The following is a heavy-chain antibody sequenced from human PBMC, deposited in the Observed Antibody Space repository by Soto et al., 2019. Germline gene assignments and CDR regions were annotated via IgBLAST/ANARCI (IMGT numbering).Heavy chain of an antibody. CDR2: LSGSGYQT. V-gene: IGHV3-23*01. CDR1: GCTFDSYA. Sequence: EVQLLESGGGLVQPGGSLRLSCATDGCTFDSYAMHWVRQAPGKGLEWVSSLSGSGYQTYYADSVKGRLTISRDRSKNTVCLQMNSLRAEDTAVYFCAKDRLTVFGVVVTFEDWGRGTLVTVAS. J-gene: IGHJ4*02. CDR3: AKDRLTVFGVVVTFED. D-gene: IGHD3-3*01.